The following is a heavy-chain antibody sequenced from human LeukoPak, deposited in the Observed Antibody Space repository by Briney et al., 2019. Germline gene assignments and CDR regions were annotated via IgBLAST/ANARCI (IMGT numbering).Heavy chain of an antibody. CDR1: GFTFSSYA. V-gene: IGHV3-30-3*01. Sequence: QAGGSLRLSCAASGFTFSSYAMHWVRQAPGKGLEWVAVISYDGSNKYYADSVKGRFTTSRDNSKNTLYLQMNSLRAEDTAVYYCARDDAYGSGSYGYWGQGTLVTVSS. D-gene: IGHD3-10*01. J-gene: IGHJ4*02. CDR3: ARDDAYGSGSYGY. CDR2: ISYDGSNK.